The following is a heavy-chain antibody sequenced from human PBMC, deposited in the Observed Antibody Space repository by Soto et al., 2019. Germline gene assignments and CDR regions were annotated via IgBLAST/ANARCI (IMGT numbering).Heavy chain of an antibody. V-gene: IGHV1-46*01. CDR3: ARSVSGYYVLDV. Sequence: QVQLVQSGAEVKKPGASVKVSCKASGYTFPNYYTHWVRQAPGQGLEWMGIINPNSSNTIYAQKSRGGDTMTRDTSPSTVYRGLRSLRSEDTAFFFCARSVSGYYVLDVGGRGTTVPVSS. CDR2: INPNSSNT. CDR1: GYTFPNYY. J-gene: IGHJ6*02.